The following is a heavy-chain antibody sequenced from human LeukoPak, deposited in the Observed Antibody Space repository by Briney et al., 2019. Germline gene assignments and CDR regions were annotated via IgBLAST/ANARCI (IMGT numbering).Heavy chain of an antibody. CDR3: ARVLRGYCSGGSCYENWFDP. CDR2: IYYSGST. D-gene: IGHD2-15*01. J-gene: IGHJ5*02. Sequence: SETLSLICTVSGGSISSYYWSWIRQPPGKGLEWIGYIYYSGSTNYNPSLKSRVTISVDTSKNQFSLKLGSVTAADTAVYYCARVLRGYCSGGSCYENWFDPWGQGTLVTVSS. V-gene: IGHV4-59*01. CDR1: GGSISSYY.